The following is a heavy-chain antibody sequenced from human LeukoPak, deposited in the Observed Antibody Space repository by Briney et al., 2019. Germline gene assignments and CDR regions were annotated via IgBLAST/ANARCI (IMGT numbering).Heavy chain of an antibody. CDR1: GFTFSSCA. CDR3: LRQGVGDPPH. D-gene: IGHD3-16*01. CDR2: IYAGGSSSA. V-gene: IGHV3-23*03. Sequence: PGGSLRLSCAASGFTFSSCAMSWVRQAPGKGLEWVSLIYAGGSSSAFYADSVKGRFTGSRHDSKNTLDLQMNGLRADDTAVYYCLRQGVGDPPHWGQGTLVTVSS. J-gene: IGHJ4*02.